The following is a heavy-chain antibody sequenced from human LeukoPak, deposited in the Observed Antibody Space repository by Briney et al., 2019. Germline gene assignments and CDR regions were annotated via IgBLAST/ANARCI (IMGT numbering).Heavy chain of an antibody. J-gene: IGHJ3*02. V-gene: IGHV1-69*06. CDR2: IIPIFGTA. CDR1: GGTFSSYA. CDR3: ARDATYYDILTGYDAFDI. D-gene: IGHD3-9*01. Sequence: GASVKVSCKASGGTFSSYAISWVRQAPGQGLEWMGGIIPIFGTANYAQKFQGRVTITADKSTSTAYMELSSLRSEDTAVYYCARDATYYDILTGYDAFDIWGQGTMVTVSS.